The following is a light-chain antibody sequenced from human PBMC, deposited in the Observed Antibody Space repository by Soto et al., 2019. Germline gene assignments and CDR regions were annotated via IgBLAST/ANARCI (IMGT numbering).Light chain of an antibody. V-gene: IGKV1-17*01. CDR3: LQNNSYPVT. J-gene: IGKJ1*01. Sequence: DIQMTQSPSSLSASVGDRVTITCRASQGIRHDLGWYQQKPGKAPKRLIYSASSSQSGVPPRFSGSGSGTEFTLTISSLQPEDFATYYCLQNNSYPVTFGQGTKVDIK. CDR2: SAS. CDR1: QGIRHD.